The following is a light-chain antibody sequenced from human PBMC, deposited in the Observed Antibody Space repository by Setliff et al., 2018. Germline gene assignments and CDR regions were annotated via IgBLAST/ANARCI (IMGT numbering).Light chain of an antibody. CDR2: EVS. J-gene: IGLJ1*01. V-gene: IGLV2-14*01. Sequence: QSVLTQPASVSGSPGQSITISCAGTSSDVGAYSHVSWYQQYPGKAPKLMISEVSNRPSGVSYRFSGSKSGNTAPLTISGLQAEDEADYYCMSYTTIRTYVFGTGTKVTVL. CDR3: MSYTTIRTYV. CDR1: SSDVGAYSH.